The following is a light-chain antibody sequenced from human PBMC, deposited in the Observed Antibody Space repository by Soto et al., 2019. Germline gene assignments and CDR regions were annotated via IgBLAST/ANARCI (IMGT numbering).Light chain of an antibody. J-gene: IGKJ5*01. CDR3: QQYGSSLIT. CDR1: QSVSSRY. Sequence: EIVLTQSPGTLSLSPGERATLSCRASQSVSSRYLGWYQQKPGQAPRLLIYGASSRATGIPDRFSGSGSGTDFTLTISRLEPEDFAVYYCQQYGSSLITFGQGTRLGIK. V-gene: IGKV3-20*01. CDR2: GAS.